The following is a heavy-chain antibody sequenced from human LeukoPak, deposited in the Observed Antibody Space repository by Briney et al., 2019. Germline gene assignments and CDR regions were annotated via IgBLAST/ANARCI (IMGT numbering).Heavy chain of an antibody. Sequence: GSVKVSCKASGYTYPIYSVQKVRQATGQGLEWLGWMNAKRGTTGYALKFQGRVTMTRNTSISTAYMELSSLRSEDTAVYYCARIGGSADPWGQGTLVTVSS. CDR3: ARIGGSADP. V-gene: IGHV1-8*01. D-gene: IGHD3-16*01. CDR1: GYTYPIYS. CDR2: MNAKRGTT. J-gene: IGHJ5*02.